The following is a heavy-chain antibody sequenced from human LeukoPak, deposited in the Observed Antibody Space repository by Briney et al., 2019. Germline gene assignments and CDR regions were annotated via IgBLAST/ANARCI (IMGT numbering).Heavy chain of an antibody. V-gene: IGHV4-34*01. J-gene: IGHJ4*02. CDR3: AKRGYYDSSGYYSYYFDY. CDR2: INHSGST. CDR1: GGSFSGYY. D-gene: IGHD3-22*01. Sequence: LETLSLTCAVYGGSFSGYYWSWIRQPPGRGLEWIGEINHSGSTNYNPSLKSRVTISVDTSKNQFSLKLSSVTAADTAVYYCAKRGYYDSSGYYSYYFDYWGQGTLVTVSS.